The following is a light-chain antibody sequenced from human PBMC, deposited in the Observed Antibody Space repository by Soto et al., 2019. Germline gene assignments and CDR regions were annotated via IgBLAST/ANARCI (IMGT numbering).Light chain of an antibody. CDR1: SSNIGSNT. J-gene: IGLJ1*01. V-gene: IGLV1-44*01. CDR2: TNS. Sequence: QPVLTQPPSASGTPGQRVTISCSGSSSNIGSNTVKWYQHLPGTAPNLLIYTNSQRPSSVAARFSASKSGTSASLAIGGRQSEDEADYYCAAWDDSLNGLVFGTGTKLTVL. CDR3: AAWDDSLNGLV.